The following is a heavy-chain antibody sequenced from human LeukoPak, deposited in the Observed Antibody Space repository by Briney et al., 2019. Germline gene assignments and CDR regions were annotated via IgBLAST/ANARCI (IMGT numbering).Heavy chain of an antibody. CDR2: IYHSGST. J-gene: IGHJ5*02. CDR1: GYSISSGYY. V-gene: IGHV4-38-2*02. D-gene: IGHD5-24*01. Sequence: SETLSLTCTVSGYSISSGYYWGWIRQPPGKGLEWIGSIYHSGSTYYNPSLKSRVTISVDTSKNQFSLKPSSVTAADTAVYYCARVKGWPPGWFDPWGQGTLVTVSS. CDR3: ARVKGWPPGWFDP.